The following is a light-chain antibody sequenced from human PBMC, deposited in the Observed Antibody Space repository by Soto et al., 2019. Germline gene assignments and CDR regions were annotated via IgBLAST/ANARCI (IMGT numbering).Light chain of an antibody. J-gene: IGLJ3*02. Sequence: QLVLTQSPSASASLGASVKLTCTLSSGHSSYAIAWHQQQPEKGPRYLMKLNSDGSHSKGDGIPDRFSGSSSGAERYLTISSLQSEDEADYYCQTWGTGGWVFGGGTNLTVL. CDR2: LNSDGSH. CDR3: QTWGTGGWV. CDR1: SGHSSYA. V-gene: IGLV4-69*01.